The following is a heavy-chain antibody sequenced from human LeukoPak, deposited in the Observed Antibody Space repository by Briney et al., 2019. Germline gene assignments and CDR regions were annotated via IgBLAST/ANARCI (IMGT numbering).Heavy chain of an antibody. CDR1: GFTFSSYA. V-gene: IGHV3-64*02. CDR2: INTDEDST. Sequence: GGSLRLSCAASGFTFSSYAFHWVRQAPGKGLEYVSAINTDEDSTYYAESVRGRFTISRDNSRNTLYLQMGTLRNEDTAGYYCVRARYTSGWFLDDWGQGTLVTVSS. D-gene: IGHD6-19*01. CDR3: VRARYTSGWFLDD. J-gene: IGHJ4*02.